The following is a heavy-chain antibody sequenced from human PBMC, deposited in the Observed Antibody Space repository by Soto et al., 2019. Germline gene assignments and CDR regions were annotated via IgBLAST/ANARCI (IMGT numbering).Heavy chain of an antibody. J-gene: IGHJ4*02. V-gene: IGHV3-23*01. CDR3: AKRSPVSTYYFDY. CDR2: ISGGGGTT. CDR1: GFSFSSYG. Sequence: EVQLLESGGDLVQPGGSLRLSCAASGFSFSSYGMSWVRQAPGKGLEGVSSISGGGGTTYYADSVKGRFTISRDNSKNTLYLQMNSLKVEDTAVYYCAKRSPVSTYYFDYWGQGTLVTVSS.